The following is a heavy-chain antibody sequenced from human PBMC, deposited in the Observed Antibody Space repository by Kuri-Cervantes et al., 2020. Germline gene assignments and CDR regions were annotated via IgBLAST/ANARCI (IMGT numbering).Heavy chain of an antibody. J-gene: IGHJ6*02. V-gene: IGHV1-69*13. CDR2: IIPIFGTA. Sequence: SVKVSCKASGGTFSSYAISWVRQAPGQGLEWMGGIIPIFGTANYAQKFQGRVTITADESTSTAYMELSSLRSEDTVVYYCASSAFPAAGPHYYYYGMDVWGQGTTVTVSS. CDR3: ASSAFPAAGPHYYYYGMDV. D-gene: IGHD6-13*01. CDR1: GGTFSSYA.